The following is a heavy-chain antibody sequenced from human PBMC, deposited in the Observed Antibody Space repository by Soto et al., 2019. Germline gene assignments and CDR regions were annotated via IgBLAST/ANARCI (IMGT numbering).Heavy chain of an antibody. J-gene: IGHJ5*02. D-gene: IGHD3-22*01. Sequence: ASVKVSCKASGGTFNSYDINWVRQAPGQGLEWMGGIIPIVETPKYAQKFQGRVTITADESTNTVYMELSSLRSESTAMFYCARLPRPNYYDTSGFFKDNCFGPWGQGTRVAVAS. CDR3: ARLPRPNYYDTSGFFKDNCFGP. CDR2: IIPIVETP. V-gene: IGHV1-69*13. CDR1: GGTFNSYD.